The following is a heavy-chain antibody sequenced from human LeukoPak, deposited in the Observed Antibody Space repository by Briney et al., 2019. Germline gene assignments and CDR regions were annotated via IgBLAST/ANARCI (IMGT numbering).Heavy chain of an antibody. CDR3: ARAGGRKTAYNWNYYASAFDI. J-gene: IGHJ3*02. D-gene: IGHD1-7*01. CDR2: IYYSGST. V-gene: IGHV4-59*01. CDR1: GGSISSYY. Sequence: PSETLSLTCTVSGGSISSYYWSWIRQPPGKGLEWIGYIYYSGSTNYNPSLKSRVTISVDTSKNQFSLKLSSVTAADTAVYYCARAGGRKTAYNWNYYASAFDIWGQGTMVTVSS.